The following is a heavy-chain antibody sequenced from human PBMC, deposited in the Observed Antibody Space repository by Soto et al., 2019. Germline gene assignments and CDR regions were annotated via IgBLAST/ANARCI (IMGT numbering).Heavy chain of an antibody. CDR3: TRDHPHSGSYY. D-gene: IGHD1-26*01. J-gene: IGHJ4*02. CDR1: GFTFGDYA. CDR2: IRSKAYGGTT. V-gene: IGHV3-49*03. Sequence: GGSLRLSCTASGFTFGDYAMSWFRQAPGKGLEWVGSIRSKAYGGTTEYAASVKGRFTISRDDSKSIAYLQMNSLKTEDTAVYYCTRDHPHSGSYYWGQGTLVTVSS.